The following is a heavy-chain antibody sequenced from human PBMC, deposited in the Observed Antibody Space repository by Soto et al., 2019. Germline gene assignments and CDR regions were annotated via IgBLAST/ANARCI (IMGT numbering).Heavy chain of an antibody. CDR3: ARGGASSKWLDP. CDR2: IYPSESST. D-gene: IGHD1-26*01. Sequence: QVQLQESGPGLVKPSETLSLTCTVSGASIFSYYWSWIRQSPGEGLEWIGSIYPSESSTLHNPSLKPRVTLSVDTSQDQFALRLTSVTSADTAVYYCARGGASSKWLDPWGPGTLVPVSS. J-gene: IGHJ5*01. V-gene: IGHV4-59*01. CDR1: GASIFSYY.